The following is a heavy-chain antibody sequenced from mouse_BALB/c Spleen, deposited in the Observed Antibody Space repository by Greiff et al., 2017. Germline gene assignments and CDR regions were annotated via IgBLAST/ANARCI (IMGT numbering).Heavy chain of an antibody. CDR1: GFTFSDYY. CDR3: AREGLPYYYAMDY. CDR2: ISDGGSYT. V-gene: IGHV5-4*02. Sequence: EVKLVESGGGLVKPGGSLKLSCAASGFTFSDYYMYWVRQTPEKRLEWVATISDGGSYTYYPDSVKGRFTISRDNAKNNLYLQMSSLKSEDTAMYYCAREGLPYYYAMDYWGQGTSVTVSS. D-gene: IGHD5-5*01. J-gene: IGHJ4*01.